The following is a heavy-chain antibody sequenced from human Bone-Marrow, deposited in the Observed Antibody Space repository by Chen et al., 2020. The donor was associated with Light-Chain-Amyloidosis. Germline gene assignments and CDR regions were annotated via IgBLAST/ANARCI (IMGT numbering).Heavy chain of an antibody. CDR3: SAIVGAYDTFDF. Sequence: EVQLVESGGGLVESGGSLRLSCAASGFSFQTAWMSWVRQAPGKGLEWVGRIKSKVHGGTTDYAAPVKGRFSISRDDSRNTLYLQINSLKAEDAATYFCSAIVGAYDTFDFWGQGTTVTVSS. D-gene: IGHD1-26*01. CDR1: GFSFQTAW. V-gene: IGHV3-15*01. J-gene: IGHJ3*01. CDR2: IKSKVHGGTT.